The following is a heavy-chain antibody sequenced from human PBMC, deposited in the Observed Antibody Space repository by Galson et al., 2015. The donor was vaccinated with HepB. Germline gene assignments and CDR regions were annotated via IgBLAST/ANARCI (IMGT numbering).Heavy chain of an antibody. CDR1: GFTFSSYA. CDR3: AKGLGYCSGGSCYLPIYYYNMDV. CDR2: ISYDGSNK. D-gene: IGHD2-15*01. J-gene: IGHJ6*02. V-gene: IGHV3-30-3*01. Sequence: SLRLSCAASGFTFSSYAMHWVRQAPGKGLEWVAVISYDGSNKYYADSVKGRFTISRDNSKNTLYLQMNSLRAEDAAVYYCAKGLGYCSGGSCYLPIYYYNMDVWGQGTTVTVSS.